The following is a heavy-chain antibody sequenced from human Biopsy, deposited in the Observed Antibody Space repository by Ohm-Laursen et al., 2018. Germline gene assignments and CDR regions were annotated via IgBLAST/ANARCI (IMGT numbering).Heavy chain of an antibody. D-gene: IGHD3-22*01. CDR3: ASVVLGPTKEAFDL. CDR2: IYPGGST. J-gene: IGHJ3*01. CDR1: GGDINNYY. Sequence: SETLSLTCNVSGGDINNYYWSWIRQPAGQGLVWIGRIYPGGSTNYNPSLKSRVTMSVDTAKKQLSLRLRSVTAADTAMYYCASVVLGPTKEAFDLWGQGTMVVVSS. V-gene: IGHV4-4*07.